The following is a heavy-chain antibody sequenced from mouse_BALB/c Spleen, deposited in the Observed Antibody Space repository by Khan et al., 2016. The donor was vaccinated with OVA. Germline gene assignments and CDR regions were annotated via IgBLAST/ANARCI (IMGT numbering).Heavy chain of an antibody. CDR1: GSTFTTYY. J-gene: IGHJ4*01. CDR3: RTGDYYSTYAMDY. Sequence: QVQLQQSGPELVKPGASVRISCKASGSTFTTYYIHRVKQRPGQGLEWIGWIHPGNVNIQYNENFKGKATLSADNSSSTAYMQLSSLTSEESAVYFSRTGDYYSTYAMDYWGQRTSFSVSS. CDR2: IHPGNVNI. D-gene: IGHD1-1*01. V-gene: IGHV1S56*01.